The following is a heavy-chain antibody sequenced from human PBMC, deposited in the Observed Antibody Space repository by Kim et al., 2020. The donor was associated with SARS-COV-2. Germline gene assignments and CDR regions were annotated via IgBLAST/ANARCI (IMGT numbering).Heavy chain of an antibody. CDR1: GFTFSDYY. J-gene: IGHJ5*02. CDR3: ARDHYGSGTEQMGGDWFDP. D-gene: IGHD3-10*01. CDR2: ISSSGSTI. V-gene: IGHV3-11*01. Sequence: GGSLRLSCAASGFTFSDYYMSWIRQAPGKGLEWVSYISSSGSTIYYADSVKGRFTISRDNAKNSLYLQMNSLRAEDTAVYYCARDHYGSGTEQMGGDWFDPWGQGTLVTVSS.